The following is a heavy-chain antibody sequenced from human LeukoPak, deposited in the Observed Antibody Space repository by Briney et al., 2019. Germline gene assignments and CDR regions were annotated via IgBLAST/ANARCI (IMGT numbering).Heavy chain of an antibody. Sequence: GASVKVSCKASGYTFTGYYMHWVRQAPGQGLEWMGWINPNSGGTNYAQKFQGRVTMTTDTSTSTAYMELRSLRSDDTAVYYCARARGDLLRYFDWLPPHAFDIWGQGTMVTVSS. D-gene: IGHD3-9*01. CDR3: ARARGDLLRYFDWLPPHAFDI. CDR1: GYTFTGYY. J-gene: IGHJ3*02. V-gene: IGHV1-2*02. CDR2: INPNSGGT.